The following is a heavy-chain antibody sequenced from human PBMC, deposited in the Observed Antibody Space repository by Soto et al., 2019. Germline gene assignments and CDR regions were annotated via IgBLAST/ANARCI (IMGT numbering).Heavy chain of an antibody. CDR1: GVSISSSNYY. V-gene: IGHV4-39*01. CDR2: IYYSGRT. J-gene: IGHJ4*02. CDR3: ARRKGAFDY. Sequence: QLQLQESGPGLVKPSETLSLTCNVSGVSISSSNYYWGWIRQPPGKGLEWIGYIYYSGRTFYNPSLKSRVTISVDTSKNQFSLKLSSVTAADTAVYYCARRKGAFDYWGQGTLVTVSS. D-gene: IGHD3-16*01.